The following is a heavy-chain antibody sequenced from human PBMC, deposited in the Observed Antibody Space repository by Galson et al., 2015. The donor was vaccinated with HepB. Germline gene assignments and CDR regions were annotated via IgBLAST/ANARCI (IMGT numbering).Heavy chain of an antibody. CDR3: LRLGDLSGYSSG. D-gene: IGHD6-19*01. CDR2: IRSKGSNYAT. V-gene: IGHV3-73*01. Sequence: SLRLSCAASGFTFGGSAIHWVRQASGKGLEWVGLIRSKGSNYATAYVASVEGRFTISRDDSKNTSYLLMRSLKTEDTAVYYCLRLGDLSGYSSGWGQGTLVTVSS. J-gene: IGHJ1*01. CDR1: GFTFGGSA.